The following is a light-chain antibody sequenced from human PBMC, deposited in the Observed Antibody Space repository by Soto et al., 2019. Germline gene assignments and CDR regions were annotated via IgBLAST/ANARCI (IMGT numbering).Light chain of an antibody. J-gene: IGLJ2*01. V-gene: IGLV1-40*01. CDR2: GNN. Sequence: QPVLTQPPSVSGAPGQRVTIPCTGGSSNIGAGYDVHWYQQIPGTAPRLLVYGNNNRPSGVPDRFSGSQSGTSASLAIAGLQAEDEADYYCQSSDSSLSGPVFGGGTKVTVL. CDR3: QSSDSSLSGPV. CDR1: SSNIGAGYD.